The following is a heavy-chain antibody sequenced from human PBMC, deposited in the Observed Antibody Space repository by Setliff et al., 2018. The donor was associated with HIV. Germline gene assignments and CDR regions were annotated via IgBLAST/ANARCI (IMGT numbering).Heavy chain of an antibody. Sequence: PGGSLRLSCITSGFTFGDYVMSWFRQAPGKGLEWVGFIRSKAHGGTTEYAASVEVRFIISRDDSKGIAYLQMNSLKTEDTAVYYCTRSNWGSTPDFDYWGQGTMVTVSS. CDR2: IRSKAHGGTT. V-gene: IGHV3-49*03. CDR3: TRSNWGSTPDFDY. D-gene: IGHD7-27*01. J-gene: IGHJ4*02. CDR1: GFTFGDYV.